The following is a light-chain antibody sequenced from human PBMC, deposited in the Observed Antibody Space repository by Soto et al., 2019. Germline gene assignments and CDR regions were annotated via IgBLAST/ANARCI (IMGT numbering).Light chain of an antibody. CDR3: SSYTDSGTVV. V-gene: IGLV2-14*03. Sequence: QSVLTQPASVSGSPGQSITISCTGTSSDVGGYNYVSWYQQHPGEAPQLIIYEVINRPSGISARFSGSKSGNMASLTISGLQAEDAADYYCSSYTDSGTVVFGGGTKLTVL. CDR1: SSDVGGYNY. CDR2: EVI. J-gene: IGLJ3*02.